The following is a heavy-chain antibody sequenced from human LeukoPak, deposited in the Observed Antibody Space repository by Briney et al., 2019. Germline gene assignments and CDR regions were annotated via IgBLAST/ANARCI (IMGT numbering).Heavy chain of an antibody. CDR2: IYSGGST. J-gene: IGHJ6*02. V-gene: IGHV3-53*01. CDR3: ARDRGYYYYYGMDV. D-gene: IGHD6-13*01. Sequence: GGSLRLSCAASGFTVSSNYMSWVRQAPGKELEWVSVIYSGGSTYYADSVKGRFTISRDNSKNTLYLQMNSLRAEDTAVYYCARDRGYYYYYGMDVWGQGTTVTVSS. CDR1: GFTVSSNY.